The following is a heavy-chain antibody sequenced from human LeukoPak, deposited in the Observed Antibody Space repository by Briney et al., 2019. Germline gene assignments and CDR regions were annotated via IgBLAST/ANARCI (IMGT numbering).Heavy chain of an antibody. Sequence: GGSLRLSCVASGFTFSSYGMHWVRQAPGKGLEWVTVIWYDGSNQYYEDSVKGRFTISRDNSKNTLYLQMDSLRAEDTAVYYCAREMNDYSSGYFDYWGQGTLVTVSS. D-gene: IGHD6-19*01. CDR3: AREMNDYSSGYFDY. CDR2: IWYDGSNQ. CDR1: GFTFSSYG. V-gene: IGHV3-33*01. J-gene: IGHJ4*02.